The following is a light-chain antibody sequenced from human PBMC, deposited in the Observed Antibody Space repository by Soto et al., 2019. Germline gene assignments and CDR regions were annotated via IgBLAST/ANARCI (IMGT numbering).Light chain of an antibody. J-gene: IGLJ1*01. Sequence: QSVLTQPASVSGSPGQSITISCTGTSSDVGGYNYVSWYQQHPGKAPKLMIYDVSNRPSGVSNRFSGSKSGNTASLTISGRQAEDEADYYCSSYTSSSGYVFGTGSKDSVL. CDR2: DVS. V-gene: IGLV2-14*01. CDR1: SSDVGGYNY. CDR3: SSYTSSSGYV.